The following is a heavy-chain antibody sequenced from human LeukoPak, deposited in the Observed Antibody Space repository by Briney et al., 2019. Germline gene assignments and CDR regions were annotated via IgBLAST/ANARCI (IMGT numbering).Heavy chain of an antibody. V-gene: IGHV3-74*01. J-gene: IGHJ4*02. CDR3: ARVGPYYYDSSGFDY. CDR1: GFTFSSYW. CDR2: INSDGSST. Sequence: SGGSLRLSCAASGFTFSSYWMHWVRQAPGKGLVWVSRINSDGSSTSYADFVKGRFTISRDNAKNTLYLQMNSLRAEDTAVYYCARVGPYYYDSSGFDYWGQGTLVTVSS. D-gene: IGHD3-22*01.